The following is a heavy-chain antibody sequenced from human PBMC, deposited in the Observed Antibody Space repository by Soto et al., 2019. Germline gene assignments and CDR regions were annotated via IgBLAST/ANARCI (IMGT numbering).Heavy chain of an antibody. CDR2: ISGSGGST. CDR1: GFTFSSYA. D-gene: IGHD5-12*01. CDR3: ATDPPGGYGLVDAFAI. V-gene: IGHV3-23*01. Sequence: EVQLLESGGGLVQPGGSLRLSCAASGFTFSSYAMSWVCQAPGKGLEWVSTISGSGGSTYYADSVKGRFTISRDNSKNTLYLQMNSLRAEDTAVYYCATDPPGGYGLVDAFAIWGQGTMVTVSS. J-gene: IGHJ3*02.